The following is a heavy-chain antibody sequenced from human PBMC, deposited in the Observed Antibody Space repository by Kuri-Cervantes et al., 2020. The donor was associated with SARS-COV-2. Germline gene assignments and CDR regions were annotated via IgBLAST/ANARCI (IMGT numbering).Heavy chain of an antibody. D-gene: IGHD3-16*02. CDR3: ARVRLGELSLLFDY. CDR2: INAGNGNT. CDR1: GYTFTSYA. V-gene: IGHV1-3*01. J-gene: IGHJ4*02. Sequence: ASVKVSCKASGYTFTSYAMHWVRQAPGQRLEWMGWINAGNGNTKYSQKFQGRVTITRDTSASTAYMELSSLRSEDTAVYYCARVRLGELSLLFDYWGQGTLVTVSS.